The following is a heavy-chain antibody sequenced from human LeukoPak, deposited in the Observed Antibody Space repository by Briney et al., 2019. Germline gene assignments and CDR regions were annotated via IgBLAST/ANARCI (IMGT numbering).Heavy chain of an antibody. Sequence: GGSLRLSCAASGFTVRSNYMSWVRQAPGKGLEWVSVIFSGGRTYYADSVKGRFTISRDNSKNTLYLQMNSLRAEDTAVYYCAKCTHILTGYPIDYWGQGTLVTVSS. CDR1: GFTVRSNY. D-gene: IGHD3-9*01. CDR3: AKCTHILTGYPIDY. V-gene: IGHV3-53*01. CDR2: IFSGGRT. J-gene: IGHJ4*02.